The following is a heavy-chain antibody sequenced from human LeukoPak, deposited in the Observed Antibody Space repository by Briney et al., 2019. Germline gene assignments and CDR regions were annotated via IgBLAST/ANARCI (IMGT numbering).Heavy chain of an antibody. CDR2: INHSGST. CDR3: ATRGMVDTAVDDY. D-gene: IGHD5-18*01. J-gene: IGHJ4*02. Sequence: SETLSLTCAVYGGSFSGYYWSWIRQPPGKGLEWIGEINHSGSTNYNPSLKSRVTISVDTSKNQFSLKLSSVTAADTAVYYCATRGMVDTAVDDYWGQGTLVTVSS. V-gene: IGHV4-34*01. CDR1: GGSFSGYY.